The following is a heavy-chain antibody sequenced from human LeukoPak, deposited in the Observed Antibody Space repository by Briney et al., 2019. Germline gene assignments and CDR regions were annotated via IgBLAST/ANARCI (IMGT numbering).Heavy chain of an antibody. Sequence: PGGSLRLSCAASGFTFSSYGIHWVRQAPGKGLEWVAFIRYDGSNKYYADSVKGRFTISRDNSKNTLYLQMNSLRAEDTAVYYCAKAPPHSSGWHVFDYWGQGTLVTVSS. CDR3: AKAPPHSSGWHVFDY. CDR2: IRYDGSNK. CDR1: GFTFSSYG. D-gene: IGHD6-19*01. J-gene: IGHJ4*02. V-gene: IGHV3-30*02.